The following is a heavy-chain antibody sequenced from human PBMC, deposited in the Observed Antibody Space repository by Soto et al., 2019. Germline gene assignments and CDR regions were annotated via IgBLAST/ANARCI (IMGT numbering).Heavy chain of an antibody. CDR3: ARRYAGNFDY. CDR2: IYYSGST. J-gene: IGHJ4*02. D-gene: IGHD2-8*01. Sequence: SETRCLTCTVSGGPLSSCSRRWIRQPPGKGLEWIGYIYYSGSTNYNPSLKSRVTISVDTSKIQFSLKLSSVTAADTAVYYCARRYAGNFDYWGQGTLVTVS. V-gene: IGHV4-59*01. CDR1: GGPLSSCS.